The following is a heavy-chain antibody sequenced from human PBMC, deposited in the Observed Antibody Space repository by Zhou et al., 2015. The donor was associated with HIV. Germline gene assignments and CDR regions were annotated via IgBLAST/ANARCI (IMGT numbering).Heavy chain of an antibody. J-gene: IGHJ4*02. Sequence: ANYAQKFQGRVTITADESTSTAYMELSSLRSEDTAVYYCASPGLKQQLVPSLDYWGQGTLVTVSS. V-gene: IGHV1-69*01. CDR2: A. D-gene: IGHD6-13*01. CDR3: ASPGLKQQLVPSLDY.